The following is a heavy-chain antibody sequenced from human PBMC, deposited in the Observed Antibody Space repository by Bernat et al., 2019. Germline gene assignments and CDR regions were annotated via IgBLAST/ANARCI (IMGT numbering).Heavy chain of an antibody. D-gene: IGHD6-19*01. CDR3: ARGVGSGWYYYFDY. CDR2: IWYDGSNK. V-gene: IGHV3-33*01. Sequence: QVQLVESGGGVVQPGRSLRLSCAASGFIFSSYGMHWVRQAPGKGLEWVAGIWYDGSNKYYADSVKGRFTISRDNSKNTLYLQMNSLRAEDTAVYYCARGVGSGWYYYFDYWGQGTLVTVSS. J-gene: IGHJ4*02. CDR1: GFIFSSYG.